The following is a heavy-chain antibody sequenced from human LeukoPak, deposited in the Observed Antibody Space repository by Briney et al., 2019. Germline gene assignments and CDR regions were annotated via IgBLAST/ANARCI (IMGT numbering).Heavy chain of an antibody. D-gene: IGHD2-15*01. V-gene: IGHV1-69*04. Sequence: ASVKVSCKASGGTFSSYAISWVRQAPGQGLEWMGRIIPILGIANYAQKFQGRVTITADKSTSTAYMELSSLRSEDTAVYYCARGGARGFHHLDYWGQGTLVTVSS. CDR1: GGTFSSYA. CDR3: ARGGARGFHHLDY. J-gene: IGHJ4*02. CDR2: IIPILGIA.